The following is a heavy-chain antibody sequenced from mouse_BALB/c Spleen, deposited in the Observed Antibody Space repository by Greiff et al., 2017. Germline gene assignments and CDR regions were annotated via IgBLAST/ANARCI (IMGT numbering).Heavy chain of an antibody. CDR3: ARKDDGYYVDYAMDY. D-gene: IGHD2-3*01. J-gene: IGHJ4*01. CDR2: IDPANGNT. Sequence: LVESGAELVKPGASVKLSCTASGFNIKDTYMHWVKQRPEQGLEWIGRIDPANGNTKYDPKFQGKATITADTSSNTAYLQLSSLTSEDTAVYYCARKDDGYYVDYAMDYWGQGTSVTVSS. V-gene: IGHV14-3*02. CDR1: GFNIKDTY.